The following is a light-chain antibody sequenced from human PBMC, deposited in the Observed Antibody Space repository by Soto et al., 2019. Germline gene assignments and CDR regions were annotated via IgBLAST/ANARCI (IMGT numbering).Light chain of an antibody. Sequence: DIQMTQSPSAMSASVGDRVTITCRASQGINDNLAWFQQKPGQVPKRLIYGAFSLQRGVPSRFSGSGSGTEFTLTISSLQPEDFATYYCLQHNTFPWTFGQGNKVDSK. CDR2: GAF. J-gene: IGKJ1*01. V-gene: IGKV1-17*03. CDR1: QGINDN. CDR3: LQHNTFPWT.